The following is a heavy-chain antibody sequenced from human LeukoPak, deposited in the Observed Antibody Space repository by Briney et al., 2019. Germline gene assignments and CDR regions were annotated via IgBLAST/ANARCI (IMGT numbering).Heavy chain of an antibody. J-gene: IGHJ4*02. D-gene: IGHD3-9*01. V-gene: IGHV3-30*18. CDR1: GFSFNIYG. CDR2: ISYDGSNK. CDR3: AKDRYDILTGYQGLDY. Sequence: GRSLRLSCAASGFSFNIYGMHWVRQAPGKGLEWVAVISYDGSNKYYADSVKGRFTISRDNSKNTLYLQMNSLRAEDTAVYYCAKDRYDILTGYQGLDYWGQGTLVTVSS.